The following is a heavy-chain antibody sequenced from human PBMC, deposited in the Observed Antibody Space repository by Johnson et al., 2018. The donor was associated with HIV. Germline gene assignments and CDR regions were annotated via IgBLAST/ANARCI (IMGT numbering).Heavy chain of an antibody. D-gene: IGHD6-6*01. CDR2: ISYDGSNK. CDR3: ARGGGYSIAAPSDAFDI. J-gene: IGHJ3*02. CDR1: GFTFSSYA. V-gene: IGHV3-30-3*01. Sequence: QVPLVESGGGVVQPGRSLRLSCAASGFTFSSYAMHWVRQAPGKGLEWVAVISYDGSNKYYADSVKGRFTISRDNSKNTLYLQMNSLRAEDTAVYYCARGGGYSIAAPSDAFDIWGQGTMVTVSS.